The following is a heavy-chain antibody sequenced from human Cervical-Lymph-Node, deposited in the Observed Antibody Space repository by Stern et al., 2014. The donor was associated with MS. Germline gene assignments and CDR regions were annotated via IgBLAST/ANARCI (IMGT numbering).Heavy chain of an antibody. CDR2: FYFPGTT. CDR1: GDSMTSSSYY. Sequence: QLQLQESGPRLVKPSETLSLTCSVSGDSMTSSSYYWGWIRQSPGMGLEWIGSFYFPGTTYFNPSVESRATISVDTAKTQSPLRLTSVTATDTATYYCARHLRRGGAIDIWGQGTRVPVSS. V-gene: IGHV4-39*01. CDR3: ARHLRRGGAIDI. J-gene: IGHJ3*02. D-gene: IGHD3-16*02.